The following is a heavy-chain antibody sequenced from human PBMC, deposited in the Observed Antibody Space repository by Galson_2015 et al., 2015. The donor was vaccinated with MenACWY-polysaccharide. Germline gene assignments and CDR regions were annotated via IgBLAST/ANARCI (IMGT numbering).Heavy chain of an antibody. V-gene: IGHV3-7*01. CDR1: GFTFSSYW. J-gene: IGHJ4*02. D-gene: IGHD3-16*01. CDR3: ARAAYGIMITFGDH. Sequence: SLRLSCAASGFTFSSYWMSWVRQAPGKGLEWVANIKQDGSEKYYVDSVKGRFTISRDNAKNSLYLQMNSLRAEDTAVYYCARAAYGIMITFGDHGGQGTLVTVSS. CDR2: IKQDGSEK.